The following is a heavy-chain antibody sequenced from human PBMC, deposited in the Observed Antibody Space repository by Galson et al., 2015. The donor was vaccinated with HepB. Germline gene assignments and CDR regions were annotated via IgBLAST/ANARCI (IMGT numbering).Heavy chain of an antibody. CDR1: GFTFSDFY. CDR3: ARDSIYVNAFDN. J-gene: IGHJ3*02. D-gene: IGHD2/OR15-2a*01. CDR2: ISGGSTYP. V-gene: IGHV3-11*06. Sequence: SLRLSCAASGFTFSDFYISRIRQAPGKGLEWVSYISGGSTYPHYAASVKGRFPISRDNAKNSVFLQMNSLRAEDTAVYYCARDSIYVNAFDNWGRGTLVTVSS.